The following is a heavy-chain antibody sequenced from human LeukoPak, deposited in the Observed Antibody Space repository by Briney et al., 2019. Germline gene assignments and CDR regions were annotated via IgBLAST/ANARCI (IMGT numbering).Heavy chain of an antibody. V-gene: IGHV4-4*07. D-gene: IGHD3-22*01. CDR3: ARDRSITMIVVVIEDAFDI. Sequence: SETLSLTCTVSGGSISSYYWSWIRQPAGKGLEWIGRIYTSGSTNHNPSLKSRVTMSVDTSKNQFSLKLSFVTAADTAVYYCARDRSITMIVVVIEDAFDIWGQGTMVTVSS. J-gene: IGHJ3*02. CDR1: GGSISSYY. CDR2: IYTSGST.